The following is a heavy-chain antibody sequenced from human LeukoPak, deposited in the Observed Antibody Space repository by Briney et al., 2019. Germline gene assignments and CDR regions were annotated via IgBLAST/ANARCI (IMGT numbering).Heavy chain of an antibody. CDR3: ARDGGCSSTSCYPDAFDI. CDR2: IYFSGST. V-gene: IGHV4-59*01. D-gene: IGHD2-2*01. Sequence: SETLSLTCTVSGGSISGYYWSWARQPPRKGLEWSGYIYFSGSTHSNPSLRSRATMSVDTSKNQFSLKLNSVTAADTAVYYCARDGGCSSTSCYPDAFDIWGHGTMVTVSP. J-gene: IGHJ3*02. CDR1: GGSISGYY.